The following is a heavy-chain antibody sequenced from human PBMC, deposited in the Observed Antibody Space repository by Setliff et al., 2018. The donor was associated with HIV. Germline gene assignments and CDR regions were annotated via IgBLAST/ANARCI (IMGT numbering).Heavy chain of an antibody. V-gene: IGHV1-18*01. CDR2: ISAYNGNT. CDR1: GYTFTSYG. D-gene: IGHD3-3*01. Sequence: ASVKVSCKASGYTFTSYGISWVRQAPGQGLEWMGWISAYNGNTNYAQKLQGRVTMTTDTSTSTAYMELRSLRSDDTAVYYCARGPGSRITIFGVVIIPYYYYGMDVWGQGTTVTVS. J-gene: IGHJ6*02. CDR3: ARGPGSRITIFGVVIIPYYYYGMDV.